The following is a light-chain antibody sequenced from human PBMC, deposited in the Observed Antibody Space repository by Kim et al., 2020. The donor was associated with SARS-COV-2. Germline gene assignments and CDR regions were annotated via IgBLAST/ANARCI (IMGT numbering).Light chain of an antibody. V-gene: IGKV3-20*01. CDR3: QQYSTSPIT. CDR1: QIVSSGY. CDR2: GAS. Sequence: EIVLAQSPASLSLSPGERATLSCRASQIVSSGYLAWYQLKPGQAPKVLIHGASTKATGVPDRFTGSGSGTDFTLTTSRLEPEDFATYYCQQYSTSPITFGQGTRMEIK. J-gene: IGKJ5*01.